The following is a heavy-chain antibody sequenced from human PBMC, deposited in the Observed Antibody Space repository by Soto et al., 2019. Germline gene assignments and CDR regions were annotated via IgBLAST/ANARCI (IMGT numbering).Heavy chain of an antibody. V-gene: IGHV4-30-2*01. Sequence: QLQLQESGSGLVKPSQTLSLTCAVSGGSISGTTYSWSWIRQPPGKGLEWIGYIYDRGNTYYNPSLKSQFSISVDRSNNQFSLKLSSVTAADTAVYYCARGQGAAAGQSHFAYWGQGALVTVSS. J-gene: IGHJ4*02. CDR3: ARGQGAAAGQSHFAY. CDR1: GGSISGTTYS. D-gene: IGHD6-13*01. CDR2: IYDRGNT.